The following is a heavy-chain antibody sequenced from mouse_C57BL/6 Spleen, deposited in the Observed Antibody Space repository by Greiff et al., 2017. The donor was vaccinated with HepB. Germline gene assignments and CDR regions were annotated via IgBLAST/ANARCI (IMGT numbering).Heavy chain of an antibody. D-gene: IGHD2-5*01. CDR1: GYAFTNYL. J-gene: IGHJ3*01. Sequence: VQLQQSGAELVRPGTSVKVSCKASGYAFTNYLIEWVKQRPGQGLEWIGVINPGSGGTNYNEKFKGKATLTADKSSSTAYMQLSSLTSEDSAVYFCARSSNGFAYWGQGTLVTVSA. CDR3: ARSSNGFAY. V-gene: IGHV1-54*01. CDR2: INPGSGGT.